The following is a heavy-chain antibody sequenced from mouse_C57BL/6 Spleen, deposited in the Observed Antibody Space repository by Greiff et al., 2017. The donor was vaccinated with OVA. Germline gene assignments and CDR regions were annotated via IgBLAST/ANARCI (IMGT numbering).Heavy chain of an antibody. J-gene: IGHJ4*01. D-gene: IGHD1-1*01. CDR1: GYTFTGYY. Sequence: VKLQQSGAELVRPGASVKLSCKASGYTFTGYYINWVKQRPGQGLEWIARIYPGSGNTYYNEKFKGKATLTAEKSSSTAYMQLSSLTSEDSAVYFCARSDYYGSSYYYAMDYWGQGTSVTVSS. V-gene: IGHV1-76*01. CDR3: ARSDYYGSSYYYAMDY. CDR2: IYPGSGNT.